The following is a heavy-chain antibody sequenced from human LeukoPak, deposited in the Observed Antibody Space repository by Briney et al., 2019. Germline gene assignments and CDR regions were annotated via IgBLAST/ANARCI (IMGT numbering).Heavy chain of an antibody. CDR1: GFTLGNYA. J-gene: IGHJ4*02. CDR3: SKGAGYEQESRLEY. D-gene: IGHD1-1*01. Sequence: GGSLRLSCAASGFTLGNYAMHWVRQAPGKGLEWVSGINWNSDTVNYADSVKGRFTISRDNAKNSLYLQLSSLTADDTAVYYCSKGAGYEQESRLEYWGQGALVTVSS. CDR2: INWNSDTV. V-gene: IGHV3-9*01.